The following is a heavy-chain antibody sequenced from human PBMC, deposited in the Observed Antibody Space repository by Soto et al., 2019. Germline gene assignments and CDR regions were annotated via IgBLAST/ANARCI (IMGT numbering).Heavy chain of an antibody. CDR1: GGSISSGDYY. D-gene: IGHD3-3*01. J-gene: IGHJ6*02. CDR3: ARSLGIFGVGSNLLYYYGIDV. V-gene: IGHV4-30-4*01. CDR2: IYYSGST. Sequence: SETLSLTCTVSGGSISSGDYYWSWIRQPPGKGLEWIGYIYYSGSTYYNPSLKSRVTISVDTSKNQSSLKLSSVTAADTAVYYCARSLGIFGVGSNLLYYYGIDVWGQGTTVTVSS.